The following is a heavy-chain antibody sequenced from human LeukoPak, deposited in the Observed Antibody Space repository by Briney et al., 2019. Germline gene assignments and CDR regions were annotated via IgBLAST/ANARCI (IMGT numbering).Heavy chain of an antibody. Sequence: SETLSLTCTVSGGSISSYYWSWLRQPPGKGLEWIGYIYYCGSTNYNPSLKSRVTISVDTSKNQLSLTLGSVTAAHSGVYFCARDGTTGPGAFDIWAQGTMVTVSS. V-gene: IGHV4-59*12. CDR3: ARDGTTGPGAFDI. D-gene: IGHD4-17*01. J-gene: IGHJ3*02. CDR2: IYYCGST. CDR1: GGSISSYY.